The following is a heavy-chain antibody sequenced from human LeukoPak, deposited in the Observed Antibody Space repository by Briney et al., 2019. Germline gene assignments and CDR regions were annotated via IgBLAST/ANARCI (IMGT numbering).Heavy chain of an antibody. CDR2: ISYDGSNK. Sequence: GGSLRLSCAASGFTFSSYGMHWVCQAPGKGLEWEAVISYDGSNKYYADSVQGRFTISRDNSKNTLYLQMNRLRAEDTAVYYCAKDRSTVPFDYWGQGTLVTVSS. CDR1: GFTFSSYG. CDR3: AKDRSTVPFDY. V-gene: IGHV3-30*18. D-gene: IGHD4-17*01. J-gene: IGHJ4*02.